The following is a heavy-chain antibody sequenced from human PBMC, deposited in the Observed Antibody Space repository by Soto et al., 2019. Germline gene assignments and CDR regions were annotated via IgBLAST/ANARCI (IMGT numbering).Heavy chain of an antibody. V-gene: IGHV3-30*03. CDR1: GFTFSNNG. CDR2: MSYDGSEK. Sequence: GGSLRLSCVGSGFTFSNNGMHWVRQAPGKGLEWVAFMSYDGSEKFYGDSVKGRFTISRDNSERTLYLHMNSLRGDDTAVYYCAIVRVKESYLDYWGQGTLVTVSS. CDR3: AIVRVKESYLDY. J-gene: IGHJ4*02. D-gene: IGHD3-10*02.